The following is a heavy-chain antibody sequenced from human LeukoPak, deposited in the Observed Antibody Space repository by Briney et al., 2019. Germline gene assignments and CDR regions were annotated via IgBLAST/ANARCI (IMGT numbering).Heavy chain of an antibody. CDR3: ARPSAYSPDGFDV. CDR1: GFTFSSYW. J-gene: IGHJ3*01. D-gene: IGHD1-26*01. V-gene: IGHV3-21*01. Sequence: GGSLRLSCAASGFTFSSYWMHWVRQAPGKGLEWVSSISSSFNYLYYADSVKGRFTISRDNAKNSLYLQMNSLRAEDTAVYYCARPSAYSPDGFDVWGQGTMVTISS. CDR2: ISSSFNYL.